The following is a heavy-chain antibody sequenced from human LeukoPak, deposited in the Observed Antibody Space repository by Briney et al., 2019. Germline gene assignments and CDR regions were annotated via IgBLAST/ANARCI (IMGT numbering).Heavy chain of an antibody. J-gene: IGHJ4*02. CDR2: IKSDGSXT. CDR1: GFTFSSYW. V-gene: IGHV3-74*01. CDR3: ARAXXXXXLFDY. Sequence: QSGGSLRLSCAASGFTFSSYWMHWVRQAPGKGLVWVSRIKSDGSXTSYADSVKGRLTISRDNAKNTLYLQMNSLRAEGTAVYYCARAXXXXXLFDYWGQGTLVTVSS.